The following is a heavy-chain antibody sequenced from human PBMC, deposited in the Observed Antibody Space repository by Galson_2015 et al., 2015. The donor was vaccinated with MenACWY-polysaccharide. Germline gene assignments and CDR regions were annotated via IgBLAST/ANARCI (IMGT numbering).Heavy chain of an antibody. CDR1: GFTFSSYG. Sequence: SLRLSCAASGFTFSSYGMHWVRQAPGKGLEWVAVIWYDGSNKYYADSVKGRFTISRDNSKNTLYLQMNSLRAEDTAVYYCARAGARRIVGAPHYWYYGMDVWGQGTTVTVSS. CDR2: IWYDGSNK. D-gene: IGHD1-26*01. V-gene: IGHV3-33*01. J-gene: IGHJ6*02. CDR3: ARAGARRIVGAPHYWYYGMDV.